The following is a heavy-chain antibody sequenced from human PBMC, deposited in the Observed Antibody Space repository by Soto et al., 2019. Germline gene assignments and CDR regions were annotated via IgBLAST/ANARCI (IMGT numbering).Heavy chain of an antibody. CDR3: ARDKVRSRGSYYDY. CDR1: GFTVNSNY. CDR2: IYSGGST. D-gene: IGHD1-26*01. V-gene: IGHV3-66*01. Sequence: EVQVVESGGGLVQPGGSLRLSCAASGFTVNSNYMNWVRQAPGKGLEWVSVIYSGGSTYYADSVKDRFTISRDDSKTTLYLQMNSLRAEDPAVYYAARDKVRSRGSYYDYWGQGTLVTVSS. J-gene: IGHJ4*02.